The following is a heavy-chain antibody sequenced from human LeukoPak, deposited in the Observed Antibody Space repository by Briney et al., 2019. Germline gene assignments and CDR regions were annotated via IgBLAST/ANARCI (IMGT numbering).Heavy chain of an antibody. CDR2: IYTSGST. Sequence: SETLSLTCTVSGGSISSYYWSWIRQPAGKGLEWIGRIYTSGSTNYSPSLKSRVTISVDTSKNQFSLKLSSVTAADTAVYYCACTGGAAATPFGYWGQGTLVTVSS. CDR3: ACTGGAAATPFGY. V-gene: IGHV4-4*07. CDR1: GGSISSYY. D-gene: IGHD2-8*02. J-gene: IGHJ4*02.